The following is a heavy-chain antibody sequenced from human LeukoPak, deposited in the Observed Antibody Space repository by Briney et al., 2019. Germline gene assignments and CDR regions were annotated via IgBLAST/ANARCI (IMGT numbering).Heavy chain of an antibody. CDR3: ARRLAAAGLVAYFDY. CDR1: GGSISSYY. CDR2: IYYSGST. J-gene: IGHJ4*02. V-gene: IGHV4-59*08. D-gene: IGHD6-13*01. Sequence: PSETLSLTCTVSGGSISSYYWSWIRQPPGKGLEWVGYIYYSGSTNYNPSLKSRVTISVDTSKNQFSLKLRSVTAADTAVYYCARRLAAAGLVAYFDYWGQGTLVTVSS.